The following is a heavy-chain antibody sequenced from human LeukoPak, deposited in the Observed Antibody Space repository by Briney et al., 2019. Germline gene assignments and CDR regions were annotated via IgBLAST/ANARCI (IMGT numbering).Heavy chain of an antibody. V-gene: IGHV3-7*01. CDR2: IKQDGGEK. CDR3: ARDYADYVGYFFFDY. CDR1: GFAFSSYW. Sequence: GGALRLSCVASGFAFSSYWMSWVRQAPGKGLEWVANIKQDGGEKYYVDSVKGRFTISRDNAKNSLFLQMNSLKVEDTAVYYCARDYADYVGYFFFDYWGQGTLVTVSS. D-gene: IGHD4-17*01. J-gene: IGHJ4*02.